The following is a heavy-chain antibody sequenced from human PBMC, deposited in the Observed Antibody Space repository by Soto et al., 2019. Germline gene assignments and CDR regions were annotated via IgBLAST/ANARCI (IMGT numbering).Heavy chain of an antibody. CDR2: IKGDGSRT. CDR3: AGGGYGRWLNDY. Sequence: EVQLVESGGGLVQPGESLRLSCAASGFTFSEYWIHWVRQAPGKGLVWVSRIKGDGSRTNYADSVKGRCTISRDNANNVVFLHMNTMTADDTAVYYCAGGGYGRWLNDYWGQGNLVTVSS. D-gene: IGHD5-18*01. CDR1: GFTFSEYW. V-gene: IGHV3-74*01. J-gene: IGHJ4*02.